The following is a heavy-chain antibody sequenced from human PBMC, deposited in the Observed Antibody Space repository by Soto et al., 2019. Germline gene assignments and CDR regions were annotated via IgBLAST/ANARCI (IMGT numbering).Heavy chain of an antibody. J-gene: IGHJ5*02. CDR1: GGTFSSYA. Sequence: QVQLVQSGAEVKKPGSSVKVSCKASGGTFSSYAISWVRQAPGQGLEWMGGIIPIFGTANYAQKFQGRVKITADETTSTAQMERSSLRSEDTAVYYCARDWRSNWNIPYWFDPWGQGTLVTVSS. V-gene: IGHV1-69*01. D-gene: IGHD1-1*01. CDR3: ARDWRSNWNIPYWFDP. CDR2: IIPIFGTA.